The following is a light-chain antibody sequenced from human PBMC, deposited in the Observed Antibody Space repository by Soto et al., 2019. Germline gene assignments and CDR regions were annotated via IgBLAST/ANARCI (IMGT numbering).Light chain of an antibody. J-gene: IGLJ1*01. CDR2: EVS. CDR1: SSDVGGYNY. CDR3: NSYGSNGTRYV. V-gene: IGLV2-14*01. Sequence: QSALTQPASASGSPGQSITISCTGTSSDVGGYNYDSWYQQHPGKAPKLMIYEVSNRPSGVSNRFSGSKSGNTISLTISEIQVEDEAEYFCNSYGSNGTRYVFGTGSKLTVL.